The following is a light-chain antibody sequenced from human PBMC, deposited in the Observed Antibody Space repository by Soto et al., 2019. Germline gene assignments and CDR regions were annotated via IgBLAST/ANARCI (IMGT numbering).Light chain of an antibody. CDR2: GAS. J-gene: IGKJ4*01. CDR1: QSVGSS. CDR3: QQHGESPRE. V-gene: IGKV3-20*01. Sequence: EIVLTQSPGTLSLSPGERATLSCRASQSVGSSLSWYQQKPGQAPRLLFYGASNRATAIPDRFSGSGFGTDITLTSASLEARHVAVHSSQQHGESPREIGAGTKVDIK.